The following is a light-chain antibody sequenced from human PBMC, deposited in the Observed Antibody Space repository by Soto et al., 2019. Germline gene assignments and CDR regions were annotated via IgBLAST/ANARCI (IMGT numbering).Light chain of an antibody. V-gene: IGLV2-23*01. CDR2: EGS. Sequence: QSALTQPASVSGSPGQSITISCTGTSSDVGSYNLVSWYQQHPGKAPKLMIYEGSKRPSGVSNRFSGSKSGNTASLTISGLQAEDEADYYCCPYAGSSRVFGGGTKLTVL. CDR3: CPYAGSSRV. J-gene: IGLJ2*01. CDR1: SSDVGSYNL.